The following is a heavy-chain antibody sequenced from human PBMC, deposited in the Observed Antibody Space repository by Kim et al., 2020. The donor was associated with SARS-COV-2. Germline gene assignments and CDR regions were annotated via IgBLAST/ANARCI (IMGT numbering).Heavy chain of an antibody. CDR3: AHRSSLKGVFDI. CDR2: IYWDDDS. CDR1: GFLVASTGVG. Sequence: SGPTLVHPTPTLTLTCTCSGFLVASTGVGVGWIRQPPGKALEWLALIYWDDDSRYSPSLKDRLTITKDTSKNQVLLTVTNVDPVDTATYYCAHRSSLKGVFDIWGQGTMVTVSS. V-gene: IGHV2-5*02. J-gene: IGHJ3*02. D-gene: IGHD2-8*01.